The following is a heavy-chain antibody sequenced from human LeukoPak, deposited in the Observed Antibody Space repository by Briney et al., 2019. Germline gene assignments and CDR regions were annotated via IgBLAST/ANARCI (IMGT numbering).Heavy chain of an antibody. J-gene: IGHJ4*02. CDR2: IHSGVNT. D-gene: IGHD3-16*01. V-gene: IGHV3-53*05. CDR1: GFSVSGNY. Sequence: GGSLRLSCAASGFSVSGNYMSWVRRAPGKGLEWVSFIHSGVNTYYADSVKGRFTISRDNPKNTLYLQMNSLRAEDTAVYYCARGGYDYVFFDYGGQGPLVTVP. CDR3: ARGGYDYVFFDY.